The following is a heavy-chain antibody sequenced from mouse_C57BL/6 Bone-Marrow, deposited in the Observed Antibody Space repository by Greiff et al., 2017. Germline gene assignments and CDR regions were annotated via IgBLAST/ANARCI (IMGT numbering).Heavy chain of an antibody. Sequence: VQLQQSGPVLVKPGASVKMSCKASGYTFTDYYMNWVKQSHGKSLEWIGVINPYNGGTSYNQKFKGKATLTVDKSSSTAYMELNSLTSEDSAVYYCARKKDGYYVSLDYWGQGTQVTVSA. D-gene: IGHD2-3*01. J-gene: IGHJ3*01. CDR2: INPYNGGT. CDR3: ARKKDGYYVSLDY. CDR1: GYTFTDYY. V-gene: IGHV1-19*01.